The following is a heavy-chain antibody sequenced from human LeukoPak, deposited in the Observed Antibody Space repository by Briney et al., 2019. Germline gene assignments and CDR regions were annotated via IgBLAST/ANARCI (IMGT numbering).Heavy chain of an antibody. D-gene: IGHD6-13*01. J-gene: IGHJ6*02. CDR3: AREYFSSSWYVESHYYYYGMDV. V-gene: IGHV1-2*02. CDR1: GYTFTSYG. Sequence: ASVKVSCKASGYTFTSYGISWVRQAPGQGLEWMGWINPNSGGTNYAQKFQGRVTMTRDTSISTAYMELSRLRSDDTAVYYCAREYFSSSWYVESHYYYYGMDVWGQGTTVTVSS. CDR2: INPNSGGT.